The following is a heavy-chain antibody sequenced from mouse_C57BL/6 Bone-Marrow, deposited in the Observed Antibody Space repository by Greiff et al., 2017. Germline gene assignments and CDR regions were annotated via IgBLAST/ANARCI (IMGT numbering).Heavy chain of an antibody. CDR3: ARVGYPYAMDY. V-gene: IGHV1-78*01. Sequence: SDAELVKPGASVKISCTVSGYTFTDHTIHWMKQRPEQGLEWIGSIYPRDGSTKYNEKFKGKATRTADKSSSTAYLQLNSLTSEDSAVYFCARVGYPYAMDYWGQGTSVTVSS. CDR1: GYTFTDHT. D-gene: IGHD2-2*01. J-gene: IGHJ4*01. CDR2: IYPRDGST.